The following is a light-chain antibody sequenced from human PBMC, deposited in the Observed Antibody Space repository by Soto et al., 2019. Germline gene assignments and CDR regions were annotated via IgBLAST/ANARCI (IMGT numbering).Light chain of an antibody. CDR2: EVT. V-gene: IGLV2-14*01. CDR1: SSDVGAYNY. CDR3: SSFTTSITCF. J-gene: IGLJ1*01. Sequence: SALTQPASVSGSPGQSITISCTGTSSDVGAYNYVSWYQQLPGKAPKLIIYEVTNRPSGVSNRFSGSKSGNTASLTISGVHAEDEADYYCSSFTTSITCFFGTVTKVT.